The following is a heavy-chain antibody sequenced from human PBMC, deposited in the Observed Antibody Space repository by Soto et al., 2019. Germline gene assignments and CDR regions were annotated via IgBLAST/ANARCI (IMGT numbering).Heavy chain of an antibody. CDR2: INAGNGNT. J-gene: IGHJ4*02. Sequence: GASVKVSCKASGYTFTSYAMHWVRQAPGQRFEWMGWINAGNGNTKYSQKFQGRVTITRDTSASTAYMELSSLRSEDTAVYYCARDECSGGSCYYAFDYWGQGTLVTVSS. V-gene: IGHV1-3*01. CDR1: GYTFTSYA. D-gene: IGHD2-15*01. CDR3: ARDECSGGSCYYAFDY.